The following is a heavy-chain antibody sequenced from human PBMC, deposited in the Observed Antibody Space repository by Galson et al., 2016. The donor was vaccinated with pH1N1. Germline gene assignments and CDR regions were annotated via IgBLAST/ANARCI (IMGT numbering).Heavy chain of an antibody. CDR3: VRRDTTGCSY. Sequence: QSGAEVKKPGESLKISCKGSGYNFTTYWIGWVRQMPGKGLEWMGNIYPGDSDTTYSPSFQGQVTFSADKSISTAYLQWSSLKASDTATYYCVRRDTTGCSYWGQGTLVTVSS. J-gene: IGHJ4*02. CDR1: GYNFTTYW. V-gene: IGHV5-51*03. CDR2: IYPGDSDT. D-gene: IGHD3-22*01.